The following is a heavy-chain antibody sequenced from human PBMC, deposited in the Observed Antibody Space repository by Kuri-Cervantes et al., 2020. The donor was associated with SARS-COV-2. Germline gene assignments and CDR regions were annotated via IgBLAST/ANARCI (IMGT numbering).Heavy chain of an antibody. CDR3: ARAARYCSSTSCYGLYYYYYYMDV. J-gene: IGHJ6*03. CDR1: GGSISSSSYY. Sequence: ESLKISCTVSGGSISSSSYYWSWIRQPPGKGLEWIGEINHSGSTNYNPSLKSRVTISVDTSKNQFSLKLSSVTAADTAVYYCARAARYCSSTSCYGLYYYYYYMDVWGKGTTVTVSS. CDR2: INHSGST. D-gene: IGHD2-2*01. V-gene: IGHV4-39*07.